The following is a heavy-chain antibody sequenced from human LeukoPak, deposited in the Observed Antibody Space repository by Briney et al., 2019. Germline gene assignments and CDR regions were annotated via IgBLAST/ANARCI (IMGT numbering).Heavy chain of an antibody. CDR1: GYTFSRYW. CDR2: VYPGASDT. D-gene: IGHD3-10*01. Sequence: GESLKISCKGSGYTFSRYWIGWVRQMPGKGLEWMGIVYPGASDTIYSPSFQGQVTISADRFIDTAYLQWSSLKASDTAMYYCARHFYYDSRTYYNDYYYYYMDVWGEGTSVTVTS. V-gene: IGHV5-51*01. J-gene: IGHJ6*03. CDR3: ARHFYYDSRTYYNDYYYYYMDV.